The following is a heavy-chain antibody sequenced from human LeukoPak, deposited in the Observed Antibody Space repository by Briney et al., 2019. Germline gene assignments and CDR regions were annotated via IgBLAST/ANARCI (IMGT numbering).Heavy chain of an antibody. J-gene: IGHJ4*02. CDR1: GCTFSSYG. Sequence: GSLRLFCAAAGCTFSSYGMSWVRKAPGKGLERVANIKQDGSEKYYVDSLKGRFTISRDNAKNSLYLQMNSLRAEDTAVYYCAREGRSSSSGGEGFDYWGQGTLVTVSS. V-gene: IGHV3-7*01. CDR3: AREGRSSSSGGEGFDY. CDR2: IKQDGSEK. D-gene: IGHD6-6*01.